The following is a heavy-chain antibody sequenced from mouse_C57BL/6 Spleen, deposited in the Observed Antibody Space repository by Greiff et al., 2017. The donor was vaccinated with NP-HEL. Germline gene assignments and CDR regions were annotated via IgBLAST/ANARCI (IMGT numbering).Heavy chain of an antibody. D-gene: IGHD2-4*01. V-gene: IGHV1-53*01. Sequence: QVQLQQPGTELVKPGASVKLSCKASGYTFTSYWMHWVKQRPGQGLEWIGNINPSSGYTKYNQKFKDKATLTADKSSSTAYMQLSSLTSEDSAVYYCARSGGLRGGAMDYWGQGTSVTVSS. CDR2: INPSSGYT. CDR3: ARSGGLRGGAMDY. J-gene: IGHJ4*01. CDR1: GYTFTSYW.